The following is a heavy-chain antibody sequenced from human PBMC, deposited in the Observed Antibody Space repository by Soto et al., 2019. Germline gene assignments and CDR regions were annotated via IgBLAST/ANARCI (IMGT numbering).Heavy chain of an antibody. J-gene: IGHJ5*02. CDR2: ISHYGNT. CDR3: ARNGDCTSGICYVGWFDP. CDR1: GGSMRNDDW. D-gene: IGHD2-2*01. Sequence: QVRLQESGPGLVEPSGTLSLTCGVSGGSMRNDDWWSWVRQTPGKGLEWIGEISHYGNTNYNPSLKSRVTMSIATSKNQFSLKVRSLTAADTAMYYCARNGDCTSGICYVGWFDPWGQGTLVSVSS. V-gene: IGHV4-4*02.